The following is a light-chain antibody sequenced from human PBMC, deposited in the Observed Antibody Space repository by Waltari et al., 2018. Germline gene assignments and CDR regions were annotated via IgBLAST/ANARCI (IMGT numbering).Light chain of an antibody. CDR3: QQYYTTPPT. Sequence: IVMTQSPDSLAVSLGARATINCKSSQSVLYSSNNKNYLAWYQQKPGQPPKLLIYWASTRESGVPDRFSGSGSGTDFTLTISSLLAEDVALYYCQQYYTTPPTFGPGTKVDIK. CDR2: WAS. CDR1: QSVLYSSNNKNY. V-gene: IGKV4-1*01. J-gene: IGKJ3*01.